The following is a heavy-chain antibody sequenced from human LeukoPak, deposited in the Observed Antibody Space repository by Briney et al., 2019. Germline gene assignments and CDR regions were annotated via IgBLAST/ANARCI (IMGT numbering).Heavy chain of an antibody. CDR2: IYPGDSDT. Sequence: GESLKISCKGSGYSFTSYWIDWVRQMPGKGLEWMGIIYPGDSDTRYSPSFQGQVTISADKSISTAYLQWSSLKASGTAMYYCARIVPPARGAFDIWGQGTMVTVSS. V-gene: IGHV5-51*01. J-gene: IGHJ3*02. CDR3: ARIVPPARGAFDI. CDR1: GYSFTSYW. D-gene: IGHD2-2*01.